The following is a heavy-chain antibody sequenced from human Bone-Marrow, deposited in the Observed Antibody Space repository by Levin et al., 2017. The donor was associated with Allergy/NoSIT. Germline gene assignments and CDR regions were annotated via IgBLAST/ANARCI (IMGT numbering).Heavy chain of an antibody. CDR1: GYTLTELS. CDR2: YDPEEGET. J-gene: IGHJ4*02. Sequence: VASVKVSCEVSGYTLTELSMHWVRQAPGKGLEWMGGYDPEEGETVYAQKFQGRVTLTEDTSTDTAYMELSSLRSEDTAAYFCAAFLVAYSYGPGSYGHFDYWGQGTLVTVSS. CDR3: AAFLVAYSYGPGSYGHFDY. V-gene: IGHV1-24*01. D-gene: IGHD3-10*01.